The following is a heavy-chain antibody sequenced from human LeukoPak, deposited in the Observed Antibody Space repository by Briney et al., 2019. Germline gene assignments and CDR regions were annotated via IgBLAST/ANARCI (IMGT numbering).Heavy chain of an antibody. CDR3: AREDYYDSSGYYLDC. J-gene: IGHJ4*02. V-gene: IGHV4-34*01. Sequence: SETLSLTCAVYGGSFSGYCWSWIRQPPGKGLEWIGSIYHSGSTYYSPSLRSRITISVDTSKNQFSLKLSSVTAADTAVYYCAREDYYDSSGYYLDCWGQGTLVTVSS. D-gene: IGHD3-22*01. CDR1: GGSFSGYC. CDR2: IYHSGST.